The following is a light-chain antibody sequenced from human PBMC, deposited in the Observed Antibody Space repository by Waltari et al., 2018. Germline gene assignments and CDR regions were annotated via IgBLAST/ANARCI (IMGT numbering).Light chain of an antibody. Sequence: DIVLTQSPATLSLSPGERATLSCRASQHINMNLAWYQQKPGQAPRLLFYGACTRESGVPARFSGSGSGTEFTLTISSLQSEDFGLYYCQHYNDWPPLTFGQGTRVE. V-gene: IGKV3-15*01. J-gene: IGKJ1*01. CDR3: QHYNDWPPLT. CDR2: GAC. CDR1: QHINMN.